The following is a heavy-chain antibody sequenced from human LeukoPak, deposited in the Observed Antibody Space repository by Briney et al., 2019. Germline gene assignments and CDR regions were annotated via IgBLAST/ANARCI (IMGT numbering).Heavy chain of an antibody. CDR1: VGTFSSYA. D-gene: IGHD4/OR15-4a*01. CDR3: AREPDDYGAFDI. Sequence: ASVKVSCKASVGTFSSYAISWVRQAPGQGLEWMGRIIPILGIANYAQKFQGRVTITADKSTSTAYMELSSLRSEDTAVYYCAREPDDYGAFDIWGQGTMVTVSS. V-gene: IGHV1-69*04. CDR2: IIPILGIA. J-gene: IGHJ3*02.